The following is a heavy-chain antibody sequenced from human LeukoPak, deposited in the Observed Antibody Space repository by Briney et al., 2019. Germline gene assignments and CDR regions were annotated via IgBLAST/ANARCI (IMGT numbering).Heavy chain of an antibody. CDR1: GFSFGNSA. CDR3: AKDGSWGDYQFYFYIDV. D-gene: IGHD3-16*01. V-gene: IGHV3-23*01. CDR2: ISASGHYT. Sequence: PGGSLRLSCAVSGFSFGNSAMSWVRQAPGKGLEWISGISASGHYTYTADSLKGRFTIPRDNSKNTLYLQMNSLRAEDTALYYCAKDGSWGDYQFYFYIDVWGKGTTVTVSS. J-gene: IGHJ6*03.